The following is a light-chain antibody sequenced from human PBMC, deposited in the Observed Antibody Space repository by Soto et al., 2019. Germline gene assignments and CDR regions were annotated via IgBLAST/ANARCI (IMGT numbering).Light chain of an antibody. Sequence: EKVMTQSPATLSVSPGGGATLSCRASQSVSNNLAWYQQKAGQAPRLLIYGASIRATGIPARFSGSGSGTEFTLTISSLQSEDFAVYYCQQYNNWPWTFGQGTKVEIK. V-gene: IGKV3-15*01. CDR3: QQYNNWPWT. CDR2: GAS. CDR1: QSVSNN. J-gene: IGKJ1*01.